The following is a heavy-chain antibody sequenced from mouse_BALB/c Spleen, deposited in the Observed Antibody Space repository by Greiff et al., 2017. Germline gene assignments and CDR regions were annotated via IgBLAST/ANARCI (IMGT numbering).Heavy chain of an antibody. CDR2: IRNKANGYTT. D-gene: IGHD2-1*01. Sequence: EVQLVESGGGLVQPGGSLRLSCATSGFTFTDYYMSWVRQPPGKALEWLGFIRNKANGYTTEYSASVKGRFTISRDNSQSILYLQMNTLRAEDSATYYCARDPYGNYGKNAMDYWGQGTSVTVSS. CDR1: GFTFTDYY. V-gene: IGHV7-3*02. J-gene: IGHJ4*01. CDR3: ARDPYGNYGKNAMDY.